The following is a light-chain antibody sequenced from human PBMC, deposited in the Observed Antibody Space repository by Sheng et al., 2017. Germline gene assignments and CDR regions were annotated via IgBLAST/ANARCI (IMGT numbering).Light chain of an antibody. CDR1: SSDIGGYNY. J-gene: IGLJ2*01. V-gene: IGLV2-14*03. Sequence: QSALTQPRSVSGSPGQSVTIACSGTSSDIGGYNYVSWYQQHPGKAPKLMIYDVSNRPSGVSNRFSGSKSGNTASLTISGLQAEDEADYYCSSYTSSSILVFGGGTKLTVL. CDR3: SSYTSSSILV. CDR2: DVS.